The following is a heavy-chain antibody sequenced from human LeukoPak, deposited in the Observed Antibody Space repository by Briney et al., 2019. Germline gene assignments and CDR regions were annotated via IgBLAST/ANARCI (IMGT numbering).Heavy chain of an antibody. Sequence: PGGSLRLSCAASGFTFSDYYMSWVRQAPGKGLEWVANIKQDGSEKYYVDSVKGRFTISRDNAKSSLYLQMNSLRAEDTAVYYCAREADDGVYYFDYWGQGTLVTVSS. CDR3: AREADDGVYYFDY. J-gene: IGHJ4*02. CDR2: IKQDGSEK. CDR1: GFTFSDYY. V-gene: IGHV3-7*01. D-gene: IGHD5-24*01.